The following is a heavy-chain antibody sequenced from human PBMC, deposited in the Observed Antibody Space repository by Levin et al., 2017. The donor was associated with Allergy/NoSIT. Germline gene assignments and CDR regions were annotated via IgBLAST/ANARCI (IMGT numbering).Heavy chain of an antibody. CDR3: ARRRITMVRGVITSPRSFTYYYYMDV. CDR2: IYYSGST. CDR1: GGSISSGGYY. D-gene: IGHD3-10*01. Sequence: SETLSLTCTVSGGSISSGGYYWSWIRQHPGKGLEWIGYIYYSGSTYYNPSLKSRVTISVDTSKNQFSLKLSSVTAADTAVYYCARRRITMVRGVITSPRSFTYYYYMDVWGKGTTVTVSS. J-gene: IGHJ6*03. V-gene: IGHV4-31*03.